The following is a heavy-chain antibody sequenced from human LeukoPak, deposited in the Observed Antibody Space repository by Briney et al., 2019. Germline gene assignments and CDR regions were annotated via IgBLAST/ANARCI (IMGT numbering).Heavy chain of an antibody. Sequence: GSLRLSCAASGFTFSSYAMHWIRQPPGKGLEWIGSIYHSGSTYYNPSLKSRVTIAVETSKNQFSLKLSSVTAADTAVYYCARQYRDYVWGSYRIPWGQGTLVTVSS. D-gene: IGHD3-16*02. CDR3: ARQYRDYVWGSYRIP. V-gene: IGHV4-38-2*01. CDR1: GFTFSSYA. J-gene: IGHJ5*02. CDR2: IYHSGST.